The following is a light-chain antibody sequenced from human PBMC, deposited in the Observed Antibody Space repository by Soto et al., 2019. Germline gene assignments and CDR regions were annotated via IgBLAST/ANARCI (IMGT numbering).Light chain of an antibody. CDR3: QHYNVSPIT. V-gene: IGKV1-5*03. J-gene: IGKJ4*01. Sequence: DIQMTQSPSTLSASVGDRVTITCRASQTISKWLAWYQQKPGEAPRLLIFSVFILQSGVPSRFSASGSGTDFTFPFSSLQPDDFAAYYCQHYNVSPITFGGGTRVDIK. CDR1: QTISKW. CDR2: SVF.